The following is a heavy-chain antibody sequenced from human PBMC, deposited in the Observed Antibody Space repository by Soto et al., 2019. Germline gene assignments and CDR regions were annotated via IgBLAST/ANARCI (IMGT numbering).Heavy chain of an antibody. Sequence: SETLSLTCAVYGGSFSDYYWSWIRQPPGKGLEWIGEINHSESTNYNPSLKSRVTISVDTSKNQFSLKVTSVTAADTAVYYCARGVVRRVIIQYTSFFDYWGLGTLVTVSS. D-gene: IGHD3-10*01. J-gene: IGHJ4*02. CDR3: ARGVVRRVIIQYTSFFDY. CDR2: INHSEST. V-gene: IGHV4-34*01. CDR1: GGSFSDYY.